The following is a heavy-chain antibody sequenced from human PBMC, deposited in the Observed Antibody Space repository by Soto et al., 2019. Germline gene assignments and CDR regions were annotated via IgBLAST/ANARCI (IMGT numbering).Heavy chain of an antibody. V-gene: IGHV3-33*01. CDR3: ARRQLSTPQRAAGSARGGMDV. J-gene: IGHJ6*02. D-gene: IGHD6-13*01. CDR1: GFNFNNYG. Sequence: QVQLVESGGGVVQPGRSLRLSCAASGFNFNNYGMHWVRQAPGKGLEWVAVIWNDGNGYYYANSVKGRFTISRDNSKNTLYLQMSILRDEDKAVYYCARRQLSTPQRAAGSARGGMDVWGQGTTVTVS. CDR2: IWNDGNGY.